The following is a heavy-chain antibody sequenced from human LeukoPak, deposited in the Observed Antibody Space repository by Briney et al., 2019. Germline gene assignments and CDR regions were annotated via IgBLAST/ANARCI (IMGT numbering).Heavy chain of an antibody. D-gene: IGHD6-19*01. J-gene: IGHJ4*02. Sequence: SQTLSLTWVVSGDSVSSKNGAWNWIRQSPSRGLERLGRTYYRSKWYNDYAESMEGRMTISQDTSKNQYSLHLNSVTPDDTAVYYCARDFGTTGWHTFDYWGQGTLVTVSS. CDR2: TYYRSKWYN. V-gene: IGHV6-1*01. CDR1: GDSVSSKNGA. CDR3: ARDFGTTGWHTFDY.